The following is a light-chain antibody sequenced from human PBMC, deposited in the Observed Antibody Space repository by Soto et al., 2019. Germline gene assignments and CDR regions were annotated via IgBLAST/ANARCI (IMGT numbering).Light chain of an antibody. J-gene: IGKJ5*01. Sequence: EIVLTQSPATLSLSPGERATLSCRASQSVSSYLAWYQQKPAKAPRLLIYDASNRATGIPARFSGSGSGTDFTLTISSLEPEDCAVYYCQQCSNWPPLTFGQGTRLEIK. V-gene: IGKV3-11*01. CDR2: DAS. CDR1: QSVSSY. CDR3: QQCSNWPPLT.